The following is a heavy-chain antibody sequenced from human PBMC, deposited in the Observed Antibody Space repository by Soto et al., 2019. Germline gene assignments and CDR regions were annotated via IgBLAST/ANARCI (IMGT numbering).Heavy chain of an antibody. CDR1: GFTFTSSA. D-gene: IGHD3-3*01. V-gene: IGHV1-58*02. CDR3: AAKGPDYDFWSGQDEPKSWFDP. Sequence: VASVKVSCKASGFTFTSSAMQWVRQARGQRLEWIGWIVVGSGNTNYAQKFQERVTITRDMSTSAAYMELSSLRSEDTAVYYCAAKGPDYDFWSGQDEPKSWFDPWGQGTLVTVSS. CDR2: IVVGSGNT. J-gene: IGHJ5*02.